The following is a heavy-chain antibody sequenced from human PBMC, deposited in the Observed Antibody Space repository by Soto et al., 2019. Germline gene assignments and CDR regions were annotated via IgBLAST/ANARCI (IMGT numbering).Heavy chain of an antibody. CDR2: ISSSSSYI. J-gene: IGHJ4*02. D-gene: IGHD3-10*01. V-gene: IGHV3-21*01. CDR3: ARDITMVRGVLHFDY. CDR1: GFTFSSYS. Sequence: EVQLVESGGGLVKPGGSLRLSCAASGFTFSSYSMNWVRQAPGKGLEWVSSISSSSSYIYYADSVKGRFTISRDNAKNSLYLQMNSLRAEDTAVYYCARDITMVRGVLHFDYWGQGTLVTVSS.